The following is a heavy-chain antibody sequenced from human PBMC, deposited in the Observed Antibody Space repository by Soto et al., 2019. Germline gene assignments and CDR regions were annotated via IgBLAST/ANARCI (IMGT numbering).Heavy chain of an antibody. CDR3: ARFYDILTGYYNFDY. CDR2: ISAYNGNT. Sequence: ASVKVSCKASGYTFTSYGISWVRQAPGQGLEWMGWISAYNGNTNYAQKLQGRVTMTTDTSTSTAYMELRSLRSDDTAVYYCARFYDILTGYYNFDYWGQGTLVTVS. CDR1: GYTFTSYG. J-gene: IGHJ4*02. V-gene: IGHV1-18*01. D-gene: IGHD3-9*01.